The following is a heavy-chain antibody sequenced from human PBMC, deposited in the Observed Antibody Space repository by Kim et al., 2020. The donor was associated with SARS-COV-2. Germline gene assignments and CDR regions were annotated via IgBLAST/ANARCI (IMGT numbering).Heavy chain of an antibody. V-gene: IGHV3-23*01. J-gene: IGHJ3*01. Sequence: CYADAVKGRFTSTRENSKKTVYLQLNILRAEDTAIYYCVRQVAGSNFDVWGQGTMVTVSS. D-gene: IGHD3-10*01. CDR3: VRQVAGSNFDV.